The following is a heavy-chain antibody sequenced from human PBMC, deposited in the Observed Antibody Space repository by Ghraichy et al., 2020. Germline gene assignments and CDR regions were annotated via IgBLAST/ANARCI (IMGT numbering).Heavy chain of an antibody. V-gene: IGHV4-39*07. CDR1: GGSISTTRNE. CDR2: VYFRGST. CDR3: ARVNTLVRGGRGWFDP. D-gene: IGHD3-10*01. J-gene: IGHJ5*02. Sequence: ETLSLTCRVSGGSISTTRNEWAWIRQPPGKGLEWVGNVYFRGSTYYNPSLQSRVTISVDTSKDQFSLRLDSVTAADTALYYCARVNTLVRGGRGWFDPWGQGTLVIVSS.